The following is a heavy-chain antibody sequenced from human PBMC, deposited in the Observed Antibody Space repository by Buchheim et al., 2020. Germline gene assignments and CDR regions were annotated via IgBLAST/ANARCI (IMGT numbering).Heavy chain of an antibody. V-gene: IGHV4-34*01. J-gene: IGHJ6*02. CDR3: ATRSCSSRACSRSRRDYYYGMDV. CDR2: INNSGGT. Sequence: QVQLQQWGAGLLKPSGTLSLTCAVSGGSFSGFYWSWFRQSPERGVEWIGEINNSGGTNYNPSLKSRVIISVDTSNNQFPLRLTSVTGADTAGYYCATRSCSSRACSRSRRDYYYGMDVWGQGTT. D-gene: IGHD2-2*01. CDR1: GGSFSGFY.